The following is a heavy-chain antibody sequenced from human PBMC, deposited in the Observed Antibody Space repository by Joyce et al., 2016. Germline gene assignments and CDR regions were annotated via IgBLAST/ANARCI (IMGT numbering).Heavy chain of an antibody. Sequence: QVQLVESGGGVVQPGRSLRLSCAASGFTFGSYGMHWVRQGPGKGLEWVEFIYYDVGNKYYTDSVKGRFTISRDNSKNTLYLQMNSLRADDTAVYCCARTYGDYYFDYWGQGTLVTVSS. CDR2: IYYDVGNK. CDR3: ARTYGDYYFDY. V-gene: IGHV3-33*01. D-gene: IGHD4-17*01. J-gene: IGHJ4*02. CDR1: GFTFGSYG.